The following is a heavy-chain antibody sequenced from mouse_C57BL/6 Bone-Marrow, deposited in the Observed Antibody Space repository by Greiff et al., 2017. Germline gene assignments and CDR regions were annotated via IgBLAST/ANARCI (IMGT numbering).Heavy chain of an antibody. D-gene: IGHD1-1*01. V-gene: IGHV7-3*01. CDR2: IRNKANGYTT. Sequence: EVQVVESGGGLVQPRGSLSLSCAASGFTFTDYYMSWVRQPPGKALEWLGFIRNKANGYTTEYSASVKGRFTISRDNSQSILYLQMNALRAEDSATYYCARSPLITTVVATGYFDYWGQGTTLTVSS. CDR1: GFTFTDYY. CDR3: ARSPLITTVVATGYFDY. J-gene: IGHJ2*01.